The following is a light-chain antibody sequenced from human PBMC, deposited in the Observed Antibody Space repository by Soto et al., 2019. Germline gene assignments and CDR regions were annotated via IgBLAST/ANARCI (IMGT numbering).Light chain of an antibody. Sequence: QSVLTQPPSASGTPGQRVTISCSGGSSNIGTNSVNWYQQLPGRAPKLLIYNNDLRPSGVPDRFSGSKSGTSASLAISGLQSEDEADYYFAAWDDSLNGFYVFGIGTKLTVL. V-gene: IGLV1-44*01. CDR1: SSNIGTNS. CDR3: AAWDDSLNGFYV. J-gene: IGLJ1*01. CDR2: NND.